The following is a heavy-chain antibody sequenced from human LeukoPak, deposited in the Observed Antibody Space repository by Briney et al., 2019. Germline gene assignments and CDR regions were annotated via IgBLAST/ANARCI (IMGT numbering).Heavy chain of an antibody. J-gene: IGHJ4*02. Sequence: GGSLRLSCAASGFTFSSYRMNWVRQAPGKGLDWVSSISSSSTYKYYADSVKGRFTISRDNAKNSLYLQMNSLRAEDTAVYYCAREDSSGWADYWGQGTLVTVSS. V-gene: IGHV3-21*01. CDR2: ISSSSTYK. CDR1: GFTFSSYR. CDR3: AREDSSGWADY. D-gene: IGHD6-19*01.